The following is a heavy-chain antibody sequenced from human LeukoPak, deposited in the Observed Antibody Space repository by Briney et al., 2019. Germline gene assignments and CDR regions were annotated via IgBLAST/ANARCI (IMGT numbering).Heavy chain of an antibody. CDR3: ARSGIAAAGIYYGMDV. Sequence: GGSLRLSCAASGFTFSSYEMNWVRQAPGKGLEWVSYISSSGSTIYYADSVKGRFTISRDNAMNSLYLQMNSLRAEDTAVYYCARSGIAAAGIYYGMDVWGQGTTVTVSS. V-gene: IGHV3-48*03. CDR2: ISSSGSTI. D-gene: IGHD6-13*01. J-gene: IGHJ6*02. CDR1: GFTFSSYE.